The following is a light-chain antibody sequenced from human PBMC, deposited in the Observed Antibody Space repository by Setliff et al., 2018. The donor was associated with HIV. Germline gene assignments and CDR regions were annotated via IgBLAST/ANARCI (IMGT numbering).Light chain of an antibody. CDR2: QAT. J-gene: IGLJ1*01. CDR3: CSDTGSNTYV. V-gene: IGLV2-23*01. CDR1: SSDIGRYNL. Sequence: QSVLTQPASVSGSPGQSITISCTGPSSDIGRYNLVSWYQQYPGKAPKLMIYQATKRPSWVSNRFSGSKSGNTASLTISGLQAEDEADYYCCSDTGSNTYVCGSGTKGTVL.